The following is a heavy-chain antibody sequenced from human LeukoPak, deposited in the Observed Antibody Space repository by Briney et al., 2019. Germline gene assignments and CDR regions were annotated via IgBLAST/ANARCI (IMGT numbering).Heavy chain of an antibody. Sequence: ASVKVSCKASGGTFSSYAISWVRQAPGQGLEWMGRIIPIFGTANYAQKFQGRVTITTDESTSTAYMELSSPRSEDTAVYYCAREGYYYDSSGPGNWFDPWGQGTLVTVSS. CDR3: AREGYYYDSSGPGNWFDP. D-gene: IGHD3-22*01. J-gene: IGHJ5*02. CDR1: GGTFSSYA. CDR2: IIPIFGTA. V-gene: IGHV1-69*05.